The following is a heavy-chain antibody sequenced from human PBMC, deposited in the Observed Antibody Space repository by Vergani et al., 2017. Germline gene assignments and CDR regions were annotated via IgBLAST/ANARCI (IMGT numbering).Heavy chain of an antibody. CDR3: GRSWLISPRNWVDP. V-gene: IGHV4-38-2*01. CDR1: GYSISSGYY. J-gene: IGHJ5*02. Sequence: QVQLQESGPGLVKPSETLSLTCGVSGYSISSGYYWGWIRQPPGKGLEWIGNIYHSGNTYYNPSLKSRVTISVDTSKNQFSLKLSSVTPADTAAYYCGRSWLISPRNWVDPWGQGTLVTVSS. CDR2: IYHSGNT. D-gene: IGHD6-19*01.